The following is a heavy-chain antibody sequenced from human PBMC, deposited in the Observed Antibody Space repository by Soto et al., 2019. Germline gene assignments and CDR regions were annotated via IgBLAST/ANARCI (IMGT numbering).Heavy chain of an antibody. V-gene: IGHV1-8*01. J-gene: IGHJ6*03. CDR2: MNPNSGNT. CDR1: GYTFTSYD. Sequence: GASVKVSCKASGYTFTSYDINWVRQATGQGLEWMGWMNPNSGNTGYAQKFQGRVTMTRNTSISTAYMELSSLRSEDTAVYYCARGDIVVVPAAMPIKGPHPYYYYYMDVWGKGTTVTVSS. D-gene: IGHD2-2*01. CDR3: ARGDIVVVPAAMPIKGPHPYYYYYMDV.